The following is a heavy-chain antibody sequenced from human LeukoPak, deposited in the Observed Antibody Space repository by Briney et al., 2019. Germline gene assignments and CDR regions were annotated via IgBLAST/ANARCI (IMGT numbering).Heavy chain of an antibody. D-gene: IGHD5-18*01. CDR3: ATLHTLDFDY. CDR2: ISSSSSYI. CDR1: GFTFSSYS. V-gene: IGHV3-21*01. Sequence: PGGSLRLSCAASGFTFSSYSMNWVRQAPGKGLEWVSSISSSSSYIYYADSVKGRFTISRDNAKNSLYLQINSLRAEDTAVCYCATLHTLDFDYWGQGTLVTVSS. J-gene: IGHJ4*02.